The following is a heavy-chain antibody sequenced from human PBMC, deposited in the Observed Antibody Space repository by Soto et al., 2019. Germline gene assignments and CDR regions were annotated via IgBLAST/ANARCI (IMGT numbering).Heavy chain of an antibody. D-gene: IGHD6-19*01. CDR2: ISGSGGST. CDR1: GFTFSSYA. CDR3: AKANEQWLVQYYYYYMDV. J-gene: IGHJ6*03. V-gene: IGHV3-23*01. Sequence: GGSLRLSCAASGFTFSSYAMSWVRQAPGKGLEWVSAISGSGGSTYYADSVKGRFTITRDNSKNTLYLQMNSLRAEDTAVYYCAKANEQWLVQYYYYYMDVWGKGTTVTVSS.